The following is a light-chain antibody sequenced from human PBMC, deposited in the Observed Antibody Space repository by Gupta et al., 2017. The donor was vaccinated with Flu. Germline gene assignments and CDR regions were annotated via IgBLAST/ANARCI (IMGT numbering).Light chain of an antibody. CDR1: QSVNNQ. CDR3: RQRSSWPPT. Sequence: EIVLTQSPATLSLSPGERATLSCRASQSVNNQLAWYQQKPGQAPSLLMNDASNRTTSSPARLSGSGSGTDVTLIISSREHADYVVYYCRQRSSWPPTFGGGTKVEIK. V-gene: IGKV3-11*01. J-gene: IGKJ4*01. CDR2: DAS.